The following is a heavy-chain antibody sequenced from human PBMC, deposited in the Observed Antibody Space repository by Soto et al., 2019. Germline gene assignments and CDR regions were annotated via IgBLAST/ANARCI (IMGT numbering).Heavy chain of an antibody. CDR3: ARVEYSSSSDYGMDV. CDR2: IYSGGST. V-gene: IGHV3-53*01. Sequence: GGSLRLSCAASGFTVSSNYMSWVRQAPGKGLEWVSVIYSGGSTYYADSVKGRFTISRDNSKNTLYLQMNSLRAEDTAVYYCARVEYSSSSDYGMDVWGQGTTVTVSS. J-gene: IGHJ6*02. D-gene: IGHD6-6*01. CDR1: GFTVSSNY.